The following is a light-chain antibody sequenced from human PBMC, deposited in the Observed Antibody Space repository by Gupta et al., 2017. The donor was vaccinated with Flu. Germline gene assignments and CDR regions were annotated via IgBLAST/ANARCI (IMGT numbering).Light chain of an antibody. V-gene: IGKV1-16*02. CDR2: SAS. CDR1: QGISIS. Sequence: DIQMTQSPSSLSASLGDRVTITCRASQGISISLAWCQQKPRKAPKSLIYSASSLQNGVSTKCSGRGSGTDFTLTISSLQPVDSATYYCQKYNSFTYAFGQGTKLEIK. J-gene: IGKJ2*01. CDR3: QKYNSFTYA.